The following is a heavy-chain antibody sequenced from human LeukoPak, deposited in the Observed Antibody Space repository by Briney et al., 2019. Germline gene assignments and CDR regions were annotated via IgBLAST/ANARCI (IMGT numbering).Heavy chain of an antibody. V-gene: IGHV3-30-3*01. CDR2: ISYDGSNK. CDR3: ASEDSS. D-gene: IGHD6-13*01. Sequence: PGGSLRLSCAASGFTFSSYAMHWVRQAPGKGLEWVAVISYDGSNKYYADSVKGRFTISRDNSKNTLYLQMNSLRAEDTAVYYCASEDSSWGQGTLVTVSS. J-gene: IGHJ4*02. CDR1: GFTFSSYA.